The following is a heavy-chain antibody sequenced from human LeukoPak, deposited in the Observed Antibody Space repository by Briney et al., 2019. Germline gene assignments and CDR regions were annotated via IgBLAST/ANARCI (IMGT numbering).Heavy chain of an antibody. V-gene: IGHV3-21*01. CDR3: ARAFYYYDSSGYYYVPPRAYYFDY. J-gene: IGHJ4*02. Sequence: GGSLRLSCAASGFTFSSYSMNWVRQAPGKGLEWVSSISSSSSYIYYADSVKGRFTISRDNAKNSLYLQMNSLRAEDTAVYYCARAFYYYDSSGYYYVPPRAYYFDYWGQGTLVTVSS. CDR2: ISSSSSYI. CDR1: GFTFSSYS. D-gene: IGHD3-22*01.